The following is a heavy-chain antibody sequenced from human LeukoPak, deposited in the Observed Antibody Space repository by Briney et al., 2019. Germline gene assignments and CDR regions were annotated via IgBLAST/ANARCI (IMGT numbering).Heavy chain of an antibody. Sequence: GGSLRLSCAASGFTFSSYAMSWVRQAPGKGLEWVSAISGSGGSTYYADSVKGRFTISRDNSKNTLYLQMNSLRAEDTAVYYCANHLPYYDFWSGYLDYWGQEPWSPSPQ. CDR1: GFTFSSYA. V-gene: IGHV3-23*01. D-gene: IGHD3-3*01. J-gene: IGHJ4*01. CDR3: ANHLPYYDFWSGYLDY. CDR2: ISGSGGST.